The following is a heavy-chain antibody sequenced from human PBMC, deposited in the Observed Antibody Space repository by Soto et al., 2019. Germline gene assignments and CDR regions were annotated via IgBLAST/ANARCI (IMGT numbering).Heavy chain of an antibody. D-gene: IGHD5-12*01. Sequence: ASVKVSCKASGCTFSSYAISWVGQAPGQGLEWMGGIIPIFGTANYAQKFQGRVTITADKSTSTAYMELSSLRSEDTAVYYCARNTVARGFDYWGQGTLVTVSS. CDR3: ARNTVARGFDY. V-gene: IGHV1-69*06. CDR2: IIPIFGTA. CDR1: GCTFSSYA. J-gene: IGHJ4*02.